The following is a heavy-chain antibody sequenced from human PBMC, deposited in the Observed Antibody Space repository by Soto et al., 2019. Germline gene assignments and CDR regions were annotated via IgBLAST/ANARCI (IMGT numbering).Heavy chain of an antibody. V-gene: IGHV4-38-2*02. CDR2: IYHSGST. J-gene: IGHJ5*02. CDR3: ARDGGTGFYQLDP. D-gene: IGHD2-2*01. CDR1: GYSISAGLN. Sequence: SETLSLTCAGSGYSISAGLNWAWIRQPPGKGLEWIGSIYHSGSTYYNLSLNSRVTISSNASKNQISLKLSSVTAADTALYYCARDGGTGFYQLDPWGQETLFTVS.